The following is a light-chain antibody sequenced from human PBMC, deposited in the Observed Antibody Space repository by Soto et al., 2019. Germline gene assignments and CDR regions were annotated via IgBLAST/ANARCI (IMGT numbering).Light chain of an antibody. CDR1: SSDVGGYNS. V-gene: IGLV2-14*01. CDR3: SSFASSIPSV. J-gene: IGLJ1*01. CDR2: DVT. Sequence: QSVLTQPASVSGSPGQSITISCTGTSSDVGGYNSVSWYRQDPGKAPKLIIYDVTYRPSGVSNRFSGSKSGNTASLTISGLQSEDDADYHCSSFASSIPSVLEAVTKV.